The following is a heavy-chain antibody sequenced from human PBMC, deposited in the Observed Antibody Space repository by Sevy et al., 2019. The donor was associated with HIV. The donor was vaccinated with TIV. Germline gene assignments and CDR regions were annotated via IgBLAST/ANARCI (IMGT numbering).Heavy chain of an antibody. CDR1: GFTFSTYR. J-gene: IGHJ4*02. Sequence: GGSLRLSCAASGFTFSTYRMNWVRQAPGKGLEWVSSIIGNTNYMYYADSVKGRFTISRDNGKNSLYLQMNSLRAEDTAGYYCARDHYSGGWYYFGSWGPGTLVTVSS. CDR3: ARDHYSGGWYYFGS. V-gene: IGHV3-21*01. CDR2: IIGNTNYM. D-gene: IGHD6-19*01.